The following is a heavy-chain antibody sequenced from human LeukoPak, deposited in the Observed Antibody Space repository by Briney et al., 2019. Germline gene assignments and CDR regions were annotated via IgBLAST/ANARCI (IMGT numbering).Heavy chain of an antibody. CDR3: AGTALLLWFGESLGSY. Sequence: GGSLRLSCAASGFTVSSNYMSWVRQAPGKGLEWVSVIYSGGSTYYADSVKGRFTISRDNSKNTLYLQMNSLRAEDTAVYYCAGTALLLWFGESLGSYWGQGTLVTVSS. J-gene: IGHJ4*02. CDR2: IYSGGST. D-gene: IGHD3-10*01. CDR1: GFTVSSNY. V-gene: IGHV3-53*01.